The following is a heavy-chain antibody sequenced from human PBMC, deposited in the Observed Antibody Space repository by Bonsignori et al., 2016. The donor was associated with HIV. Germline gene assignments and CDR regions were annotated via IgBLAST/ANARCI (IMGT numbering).Heavy chain of an antibody. CDR3: ARAGVSHDSSGYYVSGAFDI. D-gene: IGHD3-22*01. CDR2: INPNSGGT. J-gene: IGHJ3*02. CDR1: GYTFTGYY. V-gene: IGHV1-2*02. Sequence: ASVKVSCKASGYTFTGYYMHWVRQAPGQGLEWMGWINPNSGGTNYAQKFQGRVTMTRDTSISTAYMELSRLRSDDTAVYYCARAGVSHDSSGYYVSGAFDIWGQGTMVTVSS.